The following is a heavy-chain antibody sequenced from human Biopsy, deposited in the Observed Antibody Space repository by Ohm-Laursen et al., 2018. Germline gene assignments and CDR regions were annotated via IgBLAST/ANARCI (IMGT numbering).Heavy chain of an antibody. V-gene: IGHV1-2*06. J-gene: IGHJ4*02. D-gene: IGHD1-1*01. CDR2: INCKTGAT. CDR3: ARGPQNVHKHFDY. CDR1: SYTFTDYN. Sequence: SVKVSCKASSYTFTDYNIHWMRQAPGQGLEWLGHINCKTGATNYVQKFQGTVTMTWDTSISTALLALGSLISADTPIYYCARGPQNVHKHFDYWGQGSLVTVSS.